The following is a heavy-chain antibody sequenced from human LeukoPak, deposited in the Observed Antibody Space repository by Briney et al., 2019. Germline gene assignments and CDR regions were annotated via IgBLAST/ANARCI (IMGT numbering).Heavy chain of an antibody. D-gene: IGHD2-2*02. CDR1: GGSFSGYY. Sequence: SETLSLTCAVYGGSFSGYYWSWIRQPPGKGLEWIGEINHSGSTNYNPSLKSRVTISVDTSKNQFSLKLSSVTAADTAVYYCAREKVPAAIRVTQMYNWFDPWGQGTLVTASS. CDR2: INHSGST. V-gene: IGHV4-34*01. CDR3: AREKVPAAIRVTQMYNWFDP. J-gene: IGHJ5*02.